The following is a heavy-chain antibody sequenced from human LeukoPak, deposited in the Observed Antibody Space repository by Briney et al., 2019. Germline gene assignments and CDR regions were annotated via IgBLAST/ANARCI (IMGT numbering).Heavy chain of an antibody. CDR3: ARGAAARDYYYYMDV. CDR1: GYTFTSYD. V-gene: IGHV1-8*03. J-gene: IGHJ6*03. D-gene: IGHD6-13*01. CDR2: MNPNSGNT. Sequence: ASVKVSCKASGYTFTSYDINWVRQATGQGLEWMGWMNPNSGNTGYAQKFQGRVTITRNTSISTAYMELSSLRSEDTAVYYCARGAAARDYYYYMDVWGKGTTVTVSS.